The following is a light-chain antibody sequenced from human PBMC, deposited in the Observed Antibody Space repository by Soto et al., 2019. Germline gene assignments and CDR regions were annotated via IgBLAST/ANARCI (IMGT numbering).Light chain of an antibody. V-gene: IGKV3-15*01. J-gene: IGKJ4*01. Sequence: EIVMTQSPATLSVSPGERATLSCRASQSVSSNLAWYQQKPGQAPRLLIYGASTRATGIPARFGGSGSGTEFTLTISSLQSEDFAVYYCQQYNVWPFTFGGGTKVEIK. CDR2: GAS. CDR3: QQYNVWPFT. CDR1: QSVSSN.